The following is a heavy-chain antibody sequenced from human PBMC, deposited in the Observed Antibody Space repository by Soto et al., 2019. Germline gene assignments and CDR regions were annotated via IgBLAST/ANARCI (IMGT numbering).Heavy chain of an antibody. CDR1: GGSISSYY. CDR3: AREQAKGGYYDYGMDV. J-gene: IGHJ6*02. D-gene: IGHD1-26*01. V-gene: IGHV4-59*08. Sequence: QVQLQESGPGLVKPSETLSLTCTVSGGSISSYYWSWIRQPPGKGLEWIGYIYYSGSTNYNPSLKSRVTISVDTSKIQFSLTLSSVTVADTAVYYCAREQAKGGYYDYGMDVWGQGTTVTVSS. CDR2: IYYSGST.